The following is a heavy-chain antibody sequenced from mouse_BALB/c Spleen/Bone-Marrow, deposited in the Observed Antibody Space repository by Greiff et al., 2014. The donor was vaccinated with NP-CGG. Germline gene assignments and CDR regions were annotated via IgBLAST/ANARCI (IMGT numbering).Heavy chain of an antibody. D-gene: IGHD2-1*01. CDR1: GFTFSSFG. Sequence: EVKLVESGGGLVQPGGSRKLSCAASGFTFSSFGMHWVRQAPEKGLEWVAYISSGSSTIYCADTVKGRFTISRDNPKNTLFLQMTSLRSEDTAMYYCARSDGNYDYAMDYWGQGTSVTVSS. V-gene: IGHV5-17*02. CDR3: ARSDGNYDYAMDY. CDR2: ISSGSSTI. J-gene: IGHJ4*01.